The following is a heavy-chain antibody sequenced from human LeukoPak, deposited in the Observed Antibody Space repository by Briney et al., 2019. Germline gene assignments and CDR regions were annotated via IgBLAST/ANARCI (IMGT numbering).Heavy chain of an antibody. CDR3: ARTGTYCINDVCSFDY. CDR1: GYTVSRYW. J-gene: IGHJ4*02. Sequence: GGSLRLSCAASGYTVSRYWMHWVRQAPGKGLVWVSRIDSDGSSATYADSVKGRFTISRDNAKNTLYLQMNSLRAEDTAVYYCARTGTYCINDVCSFDYWGQGTLVTVSS. V-gene: IGHV3-74*01. CDR2: IDSDGSSA. D-gene: IGHD2-8*01.